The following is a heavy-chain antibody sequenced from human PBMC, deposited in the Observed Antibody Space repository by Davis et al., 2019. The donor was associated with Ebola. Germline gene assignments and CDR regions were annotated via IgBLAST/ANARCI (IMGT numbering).Heavy chain of an antibody. CDR1: GGSFSGYY. V-gene: IGHV4-34*01. CDR3: ARGNYYSWFDP. D-gene: IGHD1-7*01. CDR2: INHSGST. Sequence: SETLSLTCAVYGGSFSGYYWSWIRQPPGKGLEWIREINHSGSTNYNPSLKSRVTISVDTSKNQFSLKLSSVTAADTAVYYCARGNYYSWFDPWGQGTLVTVSS. J-gene: IGHJ5*02.